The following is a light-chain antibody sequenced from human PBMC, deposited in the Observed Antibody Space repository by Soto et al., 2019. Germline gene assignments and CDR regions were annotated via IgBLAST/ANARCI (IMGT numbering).Light chain of an antibody. CDR1: QSVSIY. J-gene: IGKJ2*01. Sequence: EIVLTQSPATLSLSPGERATLSCRASQSVSIYLAWYQQKPGQAPRLLIYDASNRATGIPARFSGSGSGTDFTLTISSLEPEDFAVYYWQQRSNWYTFGQGTKLEIK. V-gene: IGKV3-11*01. CDR2: DAS. CDR3: QQRSNWYT.